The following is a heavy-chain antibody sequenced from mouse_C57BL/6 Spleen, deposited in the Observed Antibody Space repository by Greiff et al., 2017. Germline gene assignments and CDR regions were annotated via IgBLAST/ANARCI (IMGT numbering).Heavy chain of an antibody. CDR1: GYTFTDYE. V-gene: IGHV1-15*01. J-gene: IGHJ2*01. Sequence: QVQLQQSGAELVRPGASVTLSCKASGYTFTDYEMHWVKQTPVHGLEWIGAIDPETGGTAYNQKFKGKAILTADKSSSTAYMELRSLTSEDSAVYYCTKGYYCGSRRGSYWGQGTTLTVSS. D-gene: IGHD1-1*01. CDR2: IDPETGGT. CDR3: TKGYYCGSRRGSY.